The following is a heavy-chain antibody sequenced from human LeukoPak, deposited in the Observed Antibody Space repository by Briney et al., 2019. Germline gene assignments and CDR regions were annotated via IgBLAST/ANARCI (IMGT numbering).Heavy chain of an antibody. V-gene: IGHV1-69*13. CDR3: ATGGSGSYWPFDY. CDR1: GDTFSSYA. D-gene: IGHD1-26*01. Sequence: ASVKVSCKASGDTFSSYAISWVRQAPGQGLEWMGGIIPIFGTANYAQKFQGRVTITADESTSTAYMELTSLRSEDTAVYYCATGGSGSYWPFDYWGQGTLVTVSS. J-gene: IGHJ4*02. CDR2: IIPIFGTA.